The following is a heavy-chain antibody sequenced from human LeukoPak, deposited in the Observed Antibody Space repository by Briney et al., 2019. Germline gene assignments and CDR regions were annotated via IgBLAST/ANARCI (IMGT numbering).Heavy chain of an antibody. CDR2: INPNSGGT. CDR3: AREYDFWSGYSYHFDY. V-gene: IGHV1-2*04. CDR1: GYTFTGYY. D-gene: IGHD3-3*01. Sequence: ASVKVSCKASGYTFTGYYMHWVRQAPGQGLEWMGWINPNSGGTNYAQKFQGWVTMTRDTSISTAYMELSRLRSDDTAVYYCAREYDFWSGYSYHFDYWGQGTLVTVSS. J-gene: IGHJ4*02.